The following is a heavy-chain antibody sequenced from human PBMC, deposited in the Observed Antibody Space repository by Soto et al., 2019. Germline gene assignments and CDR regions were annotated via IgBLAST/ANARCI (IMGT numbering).Heavy chain of an antibody. J-gene: IGHJ6*02. Sequence: GESLKISCQGSGYGFTTYWISWVRQMPGKGLEWMGNIDPSNSHTNYSPSFQGHVTISADKSISTAYLQWSGLQASDTAMYYCARREGGSSSYGVYYCMDVWGQGTPVTVSS. V-gene: IGHV5-10-1*01. CDR3: ARREGGSSSYGVYYCMDV. D-gene: IGHD2-15*01. CDR2: IDPSNSHT. CDR1: GYGFTTYW.